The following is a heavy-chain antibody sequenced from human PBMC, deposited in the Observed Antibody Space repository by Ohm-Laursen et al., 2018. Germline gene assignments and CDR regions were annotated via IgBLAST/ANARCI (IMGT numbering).Heavy chain of an antibody. CDR1: GFTFSSYW. CDR2: INKDESEK. J-gene: IGHJ4*02. Sequence: SLRLSCTAPGFTFSSYWMSWVRQPPGKGLEWVANINKDESEKYYVDSVKGRFTISKDNAKNSLYLQMNSLKFEDTAVYYCARGSEGPSPLYWGQGTLVTVSS. V-gene: IGHV3-7*01. CDR3: ARGSEGPSPLY.